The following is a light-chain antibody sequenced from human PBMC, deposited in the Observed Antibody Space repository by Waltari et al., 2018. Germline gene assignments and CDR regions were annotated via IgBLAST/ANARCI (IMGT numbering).Light chain of an antibody. CDR3: MRALQTPWT. CDR1: RSLLHSTEQNY. J-gene: IGKJ1*01. V-gene: IGKV2-28*01. Sequence: IVMTQSPLPLSVPPGASASIPCRSSRSLLHSTEQNYLEWYFQQPGQSPQLLLYLGSNRGSGVPYRFSGSWSGTDFTLQISRVEAEDSGIYFCMRALQTPWTFGQGTKVEI. CDR2: LGS.